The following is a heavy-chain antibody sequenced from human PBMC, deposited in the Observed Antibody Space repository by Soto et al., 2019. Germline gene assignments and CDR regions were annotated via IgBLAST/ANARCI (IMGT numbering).Heavy chain of an antibody. CDR3: ARDPVIAAGQWPTSGWFDP. CDR1: GFTFSSYW. Sequence: GGSLRLSCAASGFTFSSYWMHWVRQAPGKGLVWVSRINSDGSSTSYADSVKGRFTISRDNAKNTLYLQMNSLRAEDTAVYYCARDPVIAAGQWPTSGWFDPWGQGTLVTVSS. CDR2: INSDGSST. D-gene: IGHD6-19*01. J-gene: IGHJ5*02. V-gene: IGHV3-74*01.